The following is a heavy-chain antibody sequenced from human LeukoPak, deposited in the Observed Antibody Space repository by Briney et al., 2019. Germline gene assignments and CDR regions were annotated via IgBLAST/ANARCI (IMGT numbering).Heavy chain of an antibody. D-gene: IGHD2-21*02. CDR2: TYYRSKWFN. CDR1: GDSVSNNGAA. Sequence: SQTLSLTCAISGDSVSNNGAAWNWIRQSPSRGLEWLGRTYYRSKWFNDYAVSVKSRITINPDTSKNQFSLQLNSVTPEDTAVYYCARDSVVMTGLGIWGQGTMVTVSS. V-gene: IGHV6-1*01. J-gene: IGHJ3*02. CDR3: ARDSVVMTGLGI.